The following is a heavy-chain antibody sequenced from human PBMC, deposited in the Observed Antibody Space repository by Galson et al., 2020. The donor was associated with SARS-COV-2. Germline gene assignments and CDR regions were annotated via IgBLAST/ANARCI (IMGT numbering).Heavy chain of an antibody. CDR2: IWYDGIDK. V-gene: IGHV3-33*01. CDR3: ARGTGRAWGYYYYNMDV. CDR1: GFSFSRYG. D-gene: IGHD1-1*01. J-gene: IGHJ6*03. Sequence: GESLKISCAASGFSFSRYGMHWVRQAPGKGLEWVAVIWYDGIDKYYADSVKGRFTISRDNSENTLYLQMNSLRAEDTAVYYCARGTGRAWGYYYYNMDVWGEGTTVTISS.